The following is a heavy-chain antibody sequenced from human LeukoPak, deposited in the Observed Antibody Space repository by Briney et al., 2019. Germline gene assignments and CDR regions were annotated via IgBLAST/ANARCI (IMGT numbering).Heavy chain of an antibody. CDR1: GGSISSYY. V-gene: IGHV4-4*07. CDR3: ARSYDFWSGDSQFDY. D-gene: IGHD3-3*01. Sequence: SETLSLTCTVSGGSISSYYWSWIRQPAGKGLEWIGRISTSGTTNYNPSLKGRVTMSVDTSKNQFSLKLSSVTAADTAVYYCARSYDFWSGDSQFDYWGQGTLVTVSS. CDR2: ISTSGTT. J-gene: IGHJ4*02.